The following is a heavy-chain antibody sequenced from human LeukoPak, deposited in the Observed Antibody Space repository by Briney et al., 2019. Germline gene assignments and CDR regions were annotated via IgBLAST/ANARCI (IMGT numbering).Heavy chain of an antibody. V-gene: IGHV1-2*02. Sequence: GASVKVSCKASGYTFTGYYMHWVRQAPGQGLEWMGWINPNSVGANYAQKFQGRVTMTRDTSISTAYMELSRLRSDDTAVYYCARVFLVNSGYDSGLSPVRPRHFDYWGQGTLVTVSS. CDR1: GYTFTGYY. D-gene: IGHD5-12*01. J-gene: IGHJ4*02. CDR2: INPNSVGA. CDR3: ARVFLVNSGYDSGLSPVRPRHFDY.